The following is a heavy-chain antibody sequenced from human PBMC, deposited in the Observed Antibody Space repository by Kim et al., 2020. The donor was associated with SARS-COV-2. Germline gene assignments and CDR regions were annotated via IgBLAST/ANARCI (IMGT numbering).Heavy chain of an antibody. J-gene: IGHJ6*02. CDR3: AKDQPSIYDILTGYYMTGGNYYGMDV. Sequence: GGSLRLSCAASGFTFSSYGMHWVRQAPGKGLEWVAVISYDGSNKYYADSVKGRFTISRDNSKNTLYLQMNSLRAEDTAVYYCAKDQPSIYDILTGYYMTGGNYYGMDVWGQGTTVTVSS. CDR2: ISYDGSNK. CDR1: GFTFSSYG. D-gene: IGHD3-9*01. V-gene: IGHV3-30*18.